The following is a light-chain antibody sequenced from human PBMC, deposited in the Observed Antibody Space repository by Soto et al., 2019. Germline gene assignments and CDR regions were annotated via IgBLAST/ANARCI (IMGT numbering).Light chain of an antibody. CDR1: QGISIY. J-gene: IGKJ1*01. CDR3: QKYNSAPQT. V-gene: IGKV1-27*01. CDR2: AAS. Sequence: DIQMTQSPSSLSASVGDRVTITCRASQGISIYLAWYQQKPGKVPKLLIYAASTLQPGVPSRFSGSGSGTDFTLTINSLQPEDVATYYCQKYNSAPQTFGQGTKVEIK.